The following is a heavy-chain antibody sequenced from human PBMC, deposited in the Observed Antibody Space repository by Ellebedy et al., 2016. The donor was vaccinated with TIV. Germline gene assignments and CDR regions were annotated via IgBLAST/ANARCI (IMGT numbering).Heavy chain of an antibody. J-gene: IGHJ4*02. CDR1: GFTFSDYW. V-gene: IGHV3-74*01. CDR2: INSDESTT. D-gene: IGHD6-13*01. CDR3: ARSLSISYFPL. Sequence: GESLKISCVASGFTFSDYWMHWVRQAPGKGLVWVSRINSDESTTNYADSVKGRFTISRDNAKNTLFLQMNSLRVEDTAVYFCARSLSISYFPLWGQGTLVTVSS.